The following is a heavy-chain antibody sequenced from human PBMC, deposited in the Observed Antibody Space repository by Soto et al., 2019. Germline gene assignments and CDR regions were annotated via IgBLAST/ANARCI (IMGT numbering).Heavy chain of an antibody. CDR1: GGTFSSYA. CDR3: ARDHDYGGNLVPI. V-gene: IGHV1-69*13. D-gene: IGHD4-17*01. CDR2: IIPIFGTA. J-gene: IGHJ4*02. Sequence: AVKVSCKASGGTFSSYAISWVRQAPGQGLEWMGGIIPIFGTANYAQKFQGRVTITADESTSTAYMELSSLRSEDTAVYYCARDHDYGGNLVPIWGQGTLVTVSS.